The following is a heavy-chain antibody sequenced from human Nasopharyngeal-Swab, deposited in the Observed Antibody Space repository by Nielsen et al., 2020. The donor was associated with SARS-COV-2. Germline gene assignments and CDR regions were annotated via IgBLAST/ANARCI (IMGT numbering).Heavy chain of an antibody. D-gene: IGHD1-1*01. CDR3: ARGFWGRTTGTTRYDAFDI. Sequence: SVKVSCKASGGTFSSYVISWVRQATGQGLEWMGGIIPIFGTANYAQKFQGRVTITADESTSTAYLELSSLRSQDTAVYYCARGFWGRTTGTTRYDAFDIWGQGTMVTVSS. J-gene: IGHJ3*02. CDR1: GGTFSSYV. V-gene: IGHV1-69*13. CDR2: IIPIFGTA.